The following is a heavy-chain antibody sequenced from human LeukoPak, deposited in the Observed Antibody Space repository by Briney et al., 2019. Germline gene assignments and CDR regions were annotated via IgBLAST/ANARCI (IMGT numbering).Heavy chain of an antibody. CDR2: MNPNSGNT. V-gene: IGHV1-8*01. J-gene: IGHJ4*02. CDR3: ARGGEGYFDC. Sequence: GASVKVSCKASEYTFTSYDVNWVRQATGQGLEWMGWMNPNSGNTGYAQKFQGRVTITADESTSTAYMELSSLRSEDTAVYYCARGGEGYFDCWGQGTLVTVSS. CDR1: EYTFTSYD.